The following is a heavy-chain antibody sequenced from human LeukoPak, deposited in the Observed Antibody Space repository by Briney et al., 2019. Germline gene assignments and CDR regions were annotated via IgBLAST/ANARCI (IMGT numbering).Heavy chain of an antibody. V-gene: IGHV3-9*01. Sequence: TLTLSCTASGFTYDDYAMHWLRPALGWDLQRLSGVSWNSGSIGYADSVKGRFTISRDNAKYSLYLQMNSLRAEDTALYYCAKALVGATTYYFDYWGQGTLVTVSS. CDR3: AKALVGATTYYFDY. CDR2: VSWNSGSI. CDR1: GFTYDDYA. J-gene: IGHJ4*02. D-gene: IGHD1-26*01.